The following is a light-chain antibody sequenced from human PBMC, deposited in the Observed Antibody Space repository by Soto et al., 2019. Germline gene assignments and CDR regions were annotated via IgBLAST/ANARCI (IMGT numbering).Light chain of an antibody. J-gene: IGKJ3*01. Sequence: EIVLTQSPGTLSLSPGERVTLSCRASQSIINNKFAWHQQQPGQAPRLLIYDASNRVTGIADRVSGSGSGTDFTLTINRLEPEDEEVYSCQQYRPSPPFTFGPGTKVEIK. CDR3: QQYRPSPPFT. CDR2: DAS. CDR1: QSIINNK. V-gene: IGKV3-20*01.